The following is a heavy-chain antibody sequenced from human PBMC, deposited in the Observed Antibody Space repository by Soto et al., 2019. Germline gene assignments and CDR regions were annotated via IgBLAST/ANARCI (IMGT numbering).Heavy chain of an antibody. CDR3: ARLSRVGPCLFDY. V-gene: IGHV4-39*01. CDR2: IYYSGST. D-gene: IGHD1-26*01. Sequence: SETLSLTCTVSGGSISSSSYYWGWIRQPPGKGLEWIGSIYYSGSTYYNPSLKSRVTISVDTSKNQFSLKLSSVTAADTAVYYCARLSRVGPCLFDYWGQGTLVTVSS. CDR1: GGSISSSSYY. J-gene: IGHJ4*02.